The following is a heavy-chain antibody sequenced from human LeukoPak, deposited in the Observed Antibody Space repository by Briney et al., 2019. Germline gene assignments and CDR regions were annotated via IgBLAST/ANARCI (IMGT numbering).Heavy chain of an antibody. V-gene: IGHV3-21*01. CDR3: ARDSRYDILTGYYYYFDC. Sequence: GGSLRLSCAASGFTFSTYSMNWVRQAPGKGLEWVSSISSGSTYIYYADSVKGRFTISRDNAKNSLYLQMNSLRAEDTAVYYCARDSRYDILTGYYYYFDCWGQGTLVTVSS. CDR1: GFTFSTYS. D-gene: IGHD3-9*01. CDR2: ISSGSTYI. J-gene: IGHJ4*02.